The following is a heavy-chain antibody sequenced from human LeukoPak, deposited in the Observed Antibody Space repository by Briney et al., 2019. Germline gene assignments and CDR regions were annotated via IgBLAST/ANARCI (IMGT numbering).Heavy chain of an antibody. CDR1: GFTFDDYA. Sequence: PGGSLRLSCAASGFTFDDYAMHWVRQAPGKGLEWVSGISRNTGNMGYANSVKGRFTISRDNAKNSLYLQMNSLRAEDTALYYCAKDRGYDWVPPSLDYWGQGTMVIVSS. D-gene: IGHD5-12*01. V-gene: IGHV3-9*01. CDR2: ISRNTGNM. CDR3: AKDRGYDWVPPSLDY. J-gene: IGHJ4*02.